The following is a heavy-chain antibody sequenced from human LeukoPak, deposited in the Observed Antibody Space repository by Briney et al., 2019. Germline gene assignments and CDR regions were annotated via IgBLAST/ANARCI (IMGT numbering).Heavy chain of an antibody. CDR3: ARDFGYSYGYLSYFDY. V-gene: IGHV4-59*12. Sequence: GSLRLSCAASGFTFSSYAMSWVRQPPGKGLEWIGNIYYSGNRYYNPSLKSRVTISVDTSKNQFSLKLSSVTAADTAVYYCARDFGYSYGYLSYFDYWGQGTLVTVSS. CDR1: GFTFSSYA. CDR2: IYYSGNR. D-gene: IGHD5-18*01. J-gene: IGHJ4*02.